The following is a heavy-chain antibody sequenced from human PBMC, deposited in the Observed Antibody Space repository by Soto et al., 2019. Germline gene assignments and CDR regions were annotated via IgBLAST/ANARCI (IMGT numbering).Heavy chain of an antibody. CDR1: GFTFSNNG. Sequence: QVQLVESGGGVVQPGRSLRLSCAASGFTFSNNGMHWVRQAPGKGLEWVAAIWYDGINKYYADSVKGRFIISRDNSKTTVYLQMHSLRAEDTAVYYSARDRVQMVDGLDVWGQGTTVTVSS. CDR2: IWYDGINK. J-gene: IGHJ6*02. CDR3: ARDRVQMVDGLDV. D-gene: IGHD2-15*01. V-gene: IGHV3-33*01.